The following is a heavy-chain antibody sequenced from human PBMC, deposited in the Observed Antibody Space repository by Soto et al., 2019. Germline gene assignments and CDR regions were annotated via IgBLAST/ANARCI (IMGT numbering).Heavy chain of an antibody. CDR2: ISVYDGNK. J-gene: IGHJ3*02. CDR1: GYTFTSYG. CDR3: ARGRPVEWLLSAVPLDI. V-gene: IGHV1-18*01. D-gene: IGHD3-3*01. Sequence: ASVKVSCKASGYTFTSYGISWVRQAPVQGVEWMGWISVYDGNKNYAQKLQGTITMTKDTSTSTAYMDLRSPRSDDTAVYYCARGRPVEWLLSAVPLDIWGEGTMVT.